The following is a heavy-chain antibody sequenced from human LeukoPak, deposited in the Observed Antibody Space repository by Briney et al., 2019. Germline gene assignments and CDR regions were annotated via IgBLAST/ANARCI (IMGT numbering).Heavy chain of an antibody. D-gene: IGHD5-18*01. CDR1: GFAFSSYA. CDR3: ARSKGPAIRLGDAFDI. J-gene: IGHJ3*02. V-gene: IGHV3-30*04. Sequence: PGRSLRLSCAASGFAFSSYAMHWVRQAPGKGLEWVAVISYDGSNKYYADSMKGRFTISRDNSKNTLYLQMNSLGAEDTAVYYCARSKGPAIRLGDAFDIWGQGTMVTVSS. CDR2: ISYDGSNK.